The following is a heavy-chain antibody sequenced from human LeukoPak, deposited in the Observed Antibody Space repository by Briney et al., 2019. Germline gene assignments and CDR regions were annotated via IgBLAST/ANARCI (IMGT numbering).Heavy chain of an antibody. V-gene: IGHV4-59*01. CDR3: ARVNNFWSGYPAPNWFDP. Sequence: SETLSLTCTVSGGSISSYYWSWIRQPPGKELEWIGYIYYSGSTNYNPSLKSRVTISVDTSKNQFSLKLSSVTAADTAVYYCARVNNFWSGYPAPNWFDPWGQGTLVTVSS. J-gene: IGHJ5*02. CDR1: GGSISSYY. D-gene: IGHD3-3*01. CDR2: IYYSGST.